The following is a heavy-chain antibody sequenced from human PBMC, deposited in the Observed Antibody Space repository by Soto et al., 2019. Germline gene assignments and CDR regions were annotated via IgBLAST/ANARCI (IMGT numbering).Heavy chain of an antibody. CDR2: ISAYNGNT. J-gene: IGHJ6*02. Sequence: ASVKVSCKASGYTFTSYGISWVRQAPGQGLEWMGWISAYNGNTNYAQKRQGRVTMTTDTSTSTAYMELRSLRSDDTAVYYCAREVITIFGVSYGMDVWGQGTTVTVSS. CDR1: GYTFTSYG. D-gene: IGHD3-3*01. CDR3: AREVITIFGVSYGMDV. V-gene: IGHV1-18*01.